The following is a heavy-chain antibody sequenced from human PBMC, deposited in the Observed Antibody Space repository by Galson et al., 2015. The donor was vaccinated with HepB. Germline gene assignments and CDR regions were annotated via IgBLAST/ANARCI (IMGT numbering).Heavy chain of an antibody. CDR1: GFTFDDYA. J-gene: IGHJ4*02. CDR2: ISWNSGSI. D-gene: IGHD6-19*01. CDR3: AKDNGIAVAGPIDY. Sequence: LRLSCAASGFTFDDYAMHWVRQAPGKGLEWVSGISWNSGSIGYADSVKGRFTISRDNAKNSLYLQMNSLRAEDTALYYCAKDNGIAVAGPIDYWGQGTLVTVSS. V-gene: IGHV3-9*01.